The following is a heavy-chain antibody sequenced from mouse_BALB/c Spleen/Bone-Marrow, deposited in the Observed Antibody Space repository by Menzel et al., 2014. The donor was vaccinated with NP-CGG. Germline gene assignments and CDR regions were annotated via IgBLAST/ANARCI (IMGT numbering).Heavy chain of an antibody. CDR3: ASYVYGYYFDY. V-gene: IGHV14-3*02. Sequence: EVKLQESGAELVKPGASVKLSCTASGFNIKDTYIHWVKQRPEQGLEWIGRIDPANDSTKYDPKFQGKATITADTSSSTAYLQLSSLTSEDTAVYYCASYVYGYYFDYWGQGTTLTVSS. J-gene: IGHJ2*01. D-gene: IGHD2-2*01. CDR1: GFNIKDTY. CDR2: IDPANDST.